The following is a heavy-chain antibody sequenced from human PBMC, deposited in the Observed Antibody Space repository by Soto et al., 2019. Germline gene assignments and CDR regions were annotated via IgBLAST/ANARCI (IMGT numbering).Heavy chain of an antibody. D-gene: IGHD1-1*01. V-gene: IGHV1-69*13. CDR1: GGTFSDFT. J-gene: IGHJ6*02. CDR3: ARNGTETGYSYGMDV. Sequence: ASVKVSCKASGGTFSDFTINWVRQAPGQRLEWMGGIIPIFDTANYAEKFQGRVTITADESTSTSFMEVSSLRSEDSAVYYCARNGTETGYSYGMDVWGQGTMVTVSS. CDR2: IIPIFDTA.